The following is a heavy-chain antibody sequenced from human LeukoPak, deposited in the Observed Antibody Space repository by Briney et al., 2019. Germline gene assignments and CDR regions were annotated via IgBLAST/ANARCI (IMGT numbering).Heavy chain of an antibody. CDR3: ARSSSGFLDFDY. CDR1: GFTFSSHA. CDR2: ISGGGGST. J-gene: IGHJ4*02. V-gene: IGHV3-23*01. Sequence: TGGSLRLXCAASGFTFSSHAMSWVRQAPGKGLEWVSAISGGGGSTYYADSVKGRFTISRDNSQNTLYLQMNSLRAEDTAEYYCARSSSGFLDFDYWGQGTLVTVSS. D-gene: IGHD6-19*01.